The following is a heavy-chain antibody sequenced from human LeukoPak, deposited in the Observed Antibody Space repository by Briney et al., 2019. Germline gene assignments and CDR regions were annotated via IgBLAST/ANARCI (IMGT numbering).Heavy chain of an antibody. V-gene: IGHV3-23*01. J-gene: IGHJ5*02. Sequence: GGSLRLSCAASGFTFSSYGMHWVRQAPGTGLEWVSSISGSGGSTYYADSVKGRFTISRDNSNNTLYLQINSLRADDTAVYYCAKTPSLWWFDPWGQGTLVTVSS. CDR1: GFTFSSYG. D-gene: IGHD3-16*02. CDR3: AKTPSLWWFDP. CDR2: ISGSGGST.